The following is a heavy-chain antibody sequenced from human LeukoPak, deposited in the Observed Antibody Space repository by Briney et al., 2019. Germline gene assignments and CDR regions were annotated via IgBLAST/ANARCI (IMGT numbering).Heavy chain of an antibody. J-gene: IGHJ4*02. CDR3: ARDFGYIISSVFGY. D-gene: IGHD6-13*01. CDR2: ISYDGNNE. V-gene: IGHV3-30-3*01. CDR1: GFTFSSYP. Sequence: LTGRSLRLSCAASGFTFSSYPMHWVRQAPGKGLEWVAVISYDGNNECYADSVKGRFTISRDNSKNTLYLQVNSLRAEDTAVYFCARDFGYIISSVFGYWGQGTLVTVSS.